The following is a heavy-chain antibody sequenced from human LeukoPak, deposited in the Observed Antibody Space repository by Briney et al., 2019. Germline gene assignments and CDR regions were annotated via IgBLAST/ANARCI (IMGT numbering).Heavy chain of an antibody. Sequence: PGGSLRLSCAASGFTFSSYWMSWVRQAPGKGLEWVANIKQDGSEKYYVDSVKGRFTISRDNAKNSLYLQMNSLRAEDTAVYYCASGFGFDCSRTSCSYFDYWGQGTLVTVSS. CDR3: ASGFGFDCSRTSCSYFDY. V-gene: IGHV3-7*01. CDR1: GFTFSSYW. CDR2: IKQDGSEK. J-gene: IGHJ4*02. D-gene: IGHD2-2*01.